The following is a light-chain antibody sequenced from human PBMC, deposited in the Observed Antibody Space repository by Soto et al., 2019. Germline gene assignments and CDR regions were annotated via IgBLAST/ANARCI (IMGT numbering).Light chain of an antibody. CDR2: AAS. CDR1: HAVSND. V-gene: IGKV1-8*01. CDR3: QHYYSYPYT. Sequence: AIRMTQSPSSLSASIGDRVTITCRASHAVSNDLAWYQQKTGKAPKALIYAASFLQSGVPSRFSGSGSGTDFSLTISFLQSEDFATYYCQHYYSYPYTFGQGTTLQMK. J-gene: IGKJ2*01.